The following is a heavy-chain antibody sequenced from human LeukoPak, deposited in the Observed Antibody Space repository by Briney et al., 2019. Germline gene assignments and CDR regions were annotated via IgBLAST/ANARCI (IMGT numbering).Heavy chain of an antibody. CDR1: GFTFSSYS. D-gene: IGHD6-13*01. J-gene: IGHJ3*02. V-gene: IGHV3-21*01. CDR3: ARDDPGIAAAGTDAFDI. Sequence: KPGGSLRLSCAASGFTFSSYSMNWVRQAPGKGLEWVSSINRSNSYIYYADSVKGRFTISRDNAKNSLYLQMNSLRAEDTAVYYCARDDPGIAAAGTDAFDIWGQGTMVTVSS. CDR2: INRSNSYI.